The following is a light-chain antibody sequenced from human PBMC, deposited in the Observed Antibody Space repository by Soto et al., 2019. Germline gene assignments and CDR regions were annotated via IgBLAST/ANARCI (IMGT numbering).Light chain of an antibody. J-gene: IGKJ2*01. V-gene: IGKV1-5*03. CDR1: QSISSW. Sequence: DIQMTQSPSTLSASVGDRVTITCRASQSISSWLAWYQQKPGKAPKLLIYKASSLESGVPSRFSGSGSGTEFTLTISSLQPYDSATYYCQQYDAYPYTFRQGTKLEIK. CDR3: QQYDAYPYT. CDR2: KAS.